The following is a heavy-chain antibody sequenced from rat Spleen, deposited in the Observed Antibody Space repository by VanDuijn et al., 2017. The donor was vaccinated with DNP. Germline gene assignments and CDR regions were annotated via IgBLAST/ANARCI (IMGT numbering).Heavy chain of an antibody. CDR1: GFTFNDYN. D-gene: IGHD4-3*01. Sequence: EVQLVESGGGLVQPGRSLKLSCAASGFTFNDYNMAWVRQAPKKGLEWVATISFDGSDSDYRDSVKGRFTVSRDNAKSTLFLHMDSLRSEDTATYYCIRWNSGHFDYWGQGVMVTVSS. V-gene: IGHV5-7*01. CDR2: ISFDGSDS. CDR3: IRWNSGHFDY. J-gene: IGHJ2*01.